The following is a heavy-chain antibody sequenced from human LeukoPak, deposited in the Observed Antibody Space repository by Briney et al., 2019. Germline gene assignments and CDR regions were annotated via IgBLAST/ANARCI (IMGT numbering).Heavy chain of an antibody. D-gene: IGHD6-13*01. CDR3: AREVRIAASGRAFDM. J-gene: IGHJ3*02. Sequence: GGSLRHSCAASGFTFSSYTMNWVRQAPGKGLEWVSSISSSSSYINYADSVKGRFTISRDNAKNSLYLQMNSLRAEDTAVYYCAREVRIAASGRAFDMWGQGTMVTVSS. CDR2: ISSSSSYI. CDR1: GFTFSSYT. V-gene: IGHV3-21*01.